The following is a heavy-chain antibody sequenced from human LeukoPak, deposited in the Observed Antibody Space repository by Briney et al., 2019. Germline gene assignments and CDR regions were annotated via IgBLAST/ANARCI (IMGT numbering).Heavy chain of an antibody. V-gene: IGHV3-33*01. Sequence: GGSLRLSCAASGVTFSSYGMHWVRQAPGKGLEWVAVIWYDGSNKYYADSVKGRFTISRDNSKNTLYLQLNSLRPEDTAVYYCARDQLAYSGYDTLFDYWGQGTLVTVSS. D-gene: IGHD5-12*01. CDR3: ARDQLAYSGYDTLFDY. CDR1: GVTFSSYG. J-gene: IGHJ4*02. CDR2: IWYDGSNK.